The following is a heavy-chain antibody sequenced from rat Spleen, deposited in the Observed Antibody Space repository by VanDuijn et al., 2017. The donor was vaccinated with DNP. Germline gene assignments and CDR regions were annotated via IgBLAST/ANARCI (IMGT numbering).Heavy chain of an antibody. CDR3: ARWTRYFDA. J-gene: IGHJ2*01. V-gene: IGHV3-1*01. CDR2: ITYNGNT. D-gene: IGHD1-4*01. CDR1: GYSITSNY. Sequence: EVQLQESGPGLVKPSQSLSLTCSVTGYSITSNYWGWIRQFPGNKVEYIGHITYNGNTKYNPSLVSRISITRDTSKNQFFLQLNSVTTEDTATYYCARWTRYFDAWGQGVMVTVSS.